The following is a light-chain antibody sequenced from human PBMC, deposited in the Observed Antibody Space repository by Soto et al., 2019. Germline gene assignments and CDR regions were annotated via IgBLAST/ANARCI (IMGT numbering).Light chain of an antibody. CDR1: SSDVGGYNY. Sequence: QSALTQPASVSGSPGQSITISWTGTSSDVGGYNYVSWYQQHPGKAPKLIIYDVTNRPSGVSNRFSGSKSGNTASLTISGLQAEDEADYYCSSYTSSSTLVFGGGTQLTVL. CDR3: SSYTSSSTLV. V-gene: IGLV2-14*03. J-gene: IGLJ2*01. CDR2: DVT.